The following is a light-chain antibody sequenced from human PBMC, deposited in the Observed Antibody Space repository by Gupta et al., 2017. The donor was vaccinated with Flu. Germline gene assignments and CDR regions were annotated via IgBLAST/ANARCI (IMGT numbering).Light chain of an antibody. CDR1: SSIIGGNF. V-gene: IGLV1-47*01. Sequence: SVLTPPPSASGTPGQRVTIACSGSSSIIGGNFVYWLQQVPATAPKVLIYRNDRRPSGVPDRFSGSKSGTSASLAISGLQAEDEADYYCAVWDDSRSAWVFGGGTKLTVL. CDR3: AVWDDSRSAWV. CDR2: RND. J-gene: IGLJ3*02.